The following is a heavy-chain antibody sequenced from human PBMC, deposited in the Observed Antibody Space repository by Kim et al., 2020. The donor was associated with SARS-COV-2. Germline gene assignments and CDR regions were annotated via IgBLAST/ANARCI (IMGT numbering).Heavy chain of an antibody. D-gene: IGHD6-19*01. Sequence: SETLSLTCAVYGGSFSGYYWSLIRQPPGKGLEWIGEINHSGRNNYHPPPKRRVTILVYTPNNQLSLNLSPVTAVATAVYNCARGYSSARYPYKHHYYHG. V-gene: IGHV4-34*01. CDR1: GGSFSGYY. CDR3: ARGYSSARYPYKHHYYHG. J-gene: IGHJ6*01. CDR2: INHSGRN.